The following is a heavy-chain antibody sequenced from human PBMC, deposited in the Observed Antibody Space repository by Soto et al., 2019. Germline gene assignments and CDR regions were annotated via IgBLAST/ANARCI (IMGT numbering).Heavy chain of an antibody. V-gene: IGHV3-30*18. CDR2: ISYAGGNK. CDR3: AKDGGAGNFYYYGADV. CDR1: GFTFSNFG. J-gene: IGHJ6*02. D-gene: IGHD3-16*01. Sequence: GSLRLSCAASGFTFSNFGMHWVRQAPGKGLEWVAFISYAGGNKYYADSVKGRFTISRDNSKTLYLQMNSLIREETAVYYCAKDGGAGNFYYYGADVWGQGTTVTVSS.